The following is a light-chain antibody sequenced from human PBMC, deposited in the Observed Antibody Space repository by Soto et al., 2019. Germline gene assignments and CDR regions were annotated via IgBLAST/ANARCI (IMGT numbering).Light chain of an antibody. V-gene: IGKV3-15*01. CDR1: QSVSSN. Sequence: EIVMTQSPATLSVSPGERATLSCSASQSVSSNLAWYQQKPGQAPRLLIYGASTRATGIPARFSGSGSGTEFTLTISSLQSEDSAVYYCQQYDKWPPRTFGQGTKVDIK. CDR3: QQYDKWPPRT. J-gene: IGKJ1*01. CDR2: GAS.